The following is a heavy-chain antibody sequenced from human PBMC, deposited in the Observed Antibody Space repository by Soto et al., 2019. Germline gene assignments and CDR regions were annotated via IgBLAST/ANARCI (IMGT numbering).Heavy chain of an antibody. J-gene: IGHJ4*02. D-gene: IGHD2-21*02. CDR1: GYTFNNYG. CDR3: ARDERDSCSGGDCFYFDS. V-gene: IGHV1-18*04. Sequence: QVQLVQSGGEVKKPGASVKVSCKASGYTFNNYGISWVRQAPGQGLEWLGWISTYNTNTNSAPRLQGRLTMTTDTSTSTAYMELRSLTSDNTAVYFCARDERDSCSGGDCFYFDSWCQGTLVTVSS. CDR2: ISTYNTNT.